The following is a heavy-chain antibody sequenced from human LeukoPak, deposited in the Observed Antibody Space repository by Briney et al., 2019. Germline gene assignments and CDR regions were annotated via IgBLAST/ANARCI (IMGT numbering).Heavy chain of an antibody. CDR2: IYYSGST. J-gene: IGHJ4*02. V-gene: IGHV4-39*07. CDR3: ASRRVAAPIDYFDY. Sequence: PSETLSLTCTVSGGSISSSSYYWGWIRQPPGKGLEWIGSIYYSGSTYYNPSLKSRVTISVDTSKNQFSLKLSSVTAADTAVYYCASRRVAAPIDYFDYWGQGTLVTVSS. D-gene: IGHD6-6*01. CDR1: GGSISSSSYY.